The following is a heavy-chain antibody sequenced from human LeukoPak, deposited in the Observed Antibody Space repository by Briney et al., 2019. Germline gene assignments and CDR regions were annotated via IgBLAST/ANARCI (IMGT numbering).Heavy chain of an antibody. CDR1: GYTFTGYY. D-gene: IGHD6-6*01. J-gene: IGHJ4*02. CDR3: ARGRAARFYFDY. V-gene: IGHV1-2*02. CDR2: INPNSGGT. Sequence: ASVKVSCKASGYTFTGYYMHWVRQAPGQGLEWMGWINPNSGGTNYAQKFQGRVTMTRATSISTAYMELSRLRSDDTAVYYWARGRAARFYFDYWGQGTLVTVSS.